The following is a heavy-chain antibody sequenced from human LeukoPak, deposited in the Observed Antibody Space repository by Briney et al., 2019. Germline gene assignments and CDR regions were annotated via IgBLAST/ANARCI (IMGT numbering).Heavy chain of an antibody. CDR3: AKGDSSGYYDDSVYFDY. Sequence: GGSLRLSCAASGFTFSSYAMSWVRQAPGKGLEWVSAISGSGGSTYYADSVKGRFTISRDNSKNTLYLQMNSLRAEDTAVYYCAKGDSSGYYDDSVYFDYWGQGTLVTVSS. D-gene: IGHD3-22*01. CDR2: ISGSGGST. CDR1: GFTFSSYA. J-gene: IGHJ4*02. V-gene: IGHV3-23*01.